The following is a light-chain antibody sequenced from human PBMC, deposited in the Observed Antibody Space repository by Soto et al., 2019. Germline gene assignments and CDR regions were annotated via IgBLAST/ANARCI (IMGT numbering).Light chain of an antibody. V-gene: IGKV3-20*01. J-gene: IGKJ5*01. CDR1: QSISDT. Sequence: SPATVSVSTRVRATLSCMASQSISDTLAWYQQKPGQAPRLLIYGASSRATGIPDRFSGSGSGTDFTLTISRLEPEDFAVYYCQQYGSSPQTFGQGTRLEIK. CDR3: QQYGSSPQT. CDR2: GAS.